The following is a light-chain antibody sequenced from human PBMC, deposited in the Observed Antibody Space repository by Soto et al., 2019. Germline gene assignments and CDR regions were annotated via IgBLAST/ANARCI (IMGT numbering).Light chain of an antibody. CDR2: GAL. CDR1: QSVSSN. CDR3: QQYSKWPQT. Sequence: EIVMTQSPATLSVSPGERVTLSCRASQSVSSNLAWYQQKPGRAPRLLMYGALTRATGLPARFSGSGSGTEFTLTISSLQSEDFAIYYCQQYSKWPQTFGQGTKVEI. J-gene: IGKJ1*01. V-gene: IGKV3-15*01.